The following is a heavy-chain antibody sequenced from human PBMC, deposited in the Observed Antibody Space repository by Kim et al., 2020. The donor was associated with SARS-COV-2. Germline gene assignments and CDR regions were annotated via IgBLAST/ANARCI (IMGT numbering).Heavy chain of an antibody. J-gene: IGHJ4*02. CDR1: GFPFSDYY. D-gene: IGHD2-15*01. Sequence: GGSLRLSCAASGFPFSDYYMSWIRQAPGRGLEWLAYISSGGTTIFYAGSVKGRFTISRDNPKSSLYLQMDNLRAEDTAVYYCVRFPGRGYFDQWGQGTLVTVSS. CDR3: VRFPGRGYFDQ. CDR2: ISSGGTTI. V-gene: IGHV3-11*01.